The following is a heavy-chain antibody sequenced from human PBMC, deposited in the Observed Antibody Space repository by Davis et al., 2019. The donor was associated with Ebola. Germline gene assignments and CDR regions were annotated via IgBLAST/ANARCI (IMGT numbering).Heavy chain of an antibody. J-gene: IGHJ4*02. D-gene: IGHD2-15*01. V-gene: IGHV4-31*03. CDR3: AGVTYCSGGSCYDFDY. CDR1: GGSISSGGYY. Sequence: SETLSLTCTVSGGSISSGGYYWSWIRQHPGKGLEWIGYIYYSGSTYYNPSLKSRVTISVDTSKNQFSLKLSSVTAADTAVYYCAGVTYCSGGSCYDFDYWGQGTLVTVSS. CDR2: IYYSGST.